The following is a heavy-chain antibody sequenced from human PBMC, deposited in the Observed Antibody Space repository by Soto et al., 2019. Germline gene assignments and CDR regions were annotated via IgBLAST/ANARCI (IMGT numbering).Heavy chain of an antibody. Sequence: QVQLQESGPGLVKPSETLSLTCSVSGVSTSNHYWTWIRKPPGQGPEWIGCIYYRGTTNYNASFNSRVTISVDTSTYQFSLKLTSVTTADTAVYYCARGGGSPYHDHEFDYWGQGILVTVSS. J-gene: IGHJ4*02. CDR3: ARGGGSPYHDHEFDY. D-gene: IGHD2-2*01. V-gene: IGHV4-59*11. CDR2: IYYRGTT. CDR1: GVSTSNHY.